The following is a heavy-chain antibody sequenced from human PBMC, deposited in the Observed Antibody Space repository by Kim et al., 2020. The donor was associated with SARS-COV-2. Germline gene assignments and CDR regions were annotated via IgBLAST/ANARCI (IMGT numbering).Heavy chain of an antibody. V-gene: IGHV4-30-2*03. Sequence: YNPSLKSRLSIVVDTSKNRFSLWLTSVTATDTAVYYCARQGLTWLPAWFDPWGQGTLVAVSS. CDR3: ARQGLTWLPAWFDP. D-gene: IGHD3-9*01. J-gene: IGHJ5*02.